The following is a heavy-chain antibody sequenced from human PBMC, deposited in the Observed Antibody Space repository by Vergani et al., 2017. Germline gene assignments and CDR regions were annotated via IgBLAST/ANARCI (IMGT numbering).Heavy chain of an antibody. CDR1: EFTFSNYA. CDR3: ARDHSAMVTGDEANFDY. CDR2: ISGSGVSA. J-gene: IGHJ4*02. Sequence: EVQLLESGGGLVQPGGSLRLTCAASEFTFSNYAMNWVRQAPGKGLEWVSCISGSGVSAYYTDSVKGRFTISRDNSKNMLFLQMNNLRAEGTAVYYCARDHSAMVTGDEANFDYWGQGTLIIVSS. V-gene: IGHV3-23*01. D-gene: IGHD5-18*01.